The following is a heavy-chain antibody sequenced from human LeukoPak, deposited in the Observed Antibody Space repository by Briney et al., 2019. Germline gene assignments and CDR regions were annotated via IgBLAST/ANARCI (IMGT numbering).Heavy chain of an antibody. Sequence: GRSLRLSCAASGFTFSSYGMHWVRQAPGKGLEWVAVIWYDGSKKYHADSVKGRFTISRDNSKNTLYMQMNSLRAEDTAVYYCARYNSGNLDYWGPGNVVTVSS. CDR2: IWYDGSKK. D-gene: IGHD6-19*01. CDR3: ARYNSGNLDY. J-gene: IGHJ4*02. CDR1: GFTFSSYG. V-gene: IGHV3-33*01.